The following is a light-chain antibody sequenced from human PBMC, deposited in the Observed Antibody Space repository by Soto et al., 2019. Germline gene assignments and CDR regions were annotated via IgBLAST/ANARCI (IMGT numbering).Light chain of an antibody. CDR1: RTVGGNY. V-gene: IGKV3-20*01. J-gene: IGKJ1*01. CDR2: GTS. Sequence: VLTQSPGTLSLSPGESATLSCRASRTVGGNYLAWYQQKPGQAPKLLIYGTSNRAPGIPDRFSGSGSGTDFSLTITRLEPEDIAVYYCHQSGSSWTFGQGTKLQLK. CDR3: HQSGSSWT.